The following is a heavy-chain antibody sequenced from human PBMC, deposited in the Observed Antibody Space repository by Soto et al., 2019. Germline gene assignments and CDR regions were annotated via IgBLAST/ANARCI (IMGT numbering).Heavy chain of an antibody. Sequence: PGGSLRLSCAASGFTFSSYAMSWVRQAPGKGLEWVSAISGSGGSTYYADSMKGRFTISRDNSKNTLYLQMNSLRAEDTAVYYCAKDLDYGDYGYYYSYGMDVRGQRTTVTVSS. CDR2: ISGSGGST. D-gene: IGHD4-17*01. CDR3: AKDLDYGDYGYYYSYGMDV. CDR1: GFTFSSYA. V-gene: IGHV3-23*01. J-gene: IGHJ6*02.